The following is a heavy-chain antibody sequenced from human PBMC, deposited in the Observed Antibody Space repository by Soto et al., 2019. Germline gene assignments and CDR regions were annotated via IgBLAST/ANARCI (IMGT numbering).Heavy chain of an antibody. Sequence: ASVKVSCKASGYTLTSYGISWVRQAPGQGLEWMGWISAYNGNTNYAQKLQGRVTMTTDTSTSTAYMELRSLRSDDTAVYYCARDRGIAARPVCDYYGMDVWGQGTTVTVSS. D-gene: IGHD6-6*01. V-gene: IGHV1-18*04. CDR3: ARDRGIAARPVCDYYGMDV. CDR2: ISAYNGNT. CDR1: GYTLTSYG. J-gene: IGHJ6*02.